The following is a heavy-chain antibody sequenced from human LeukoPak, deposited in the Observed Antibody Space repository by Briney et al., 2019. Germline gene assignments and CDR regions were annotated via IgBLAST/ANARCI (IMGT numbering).Heavy chain of an antibody. CDR3: VKDRRSSGYGGFDY. J-gene: IGHJ4*02. CDR2: ISSNGGST. V-gene: IGHV3-64D*06. D-gene: IGHD5-12*01. Sequence: GGSLRRSCSASGFTFSSYAIHWVRQAPGKGLEYVSGISSNGGSTFYGDSVKGRFTISRDNSKNTLYLQMSSLRAEDTAVYYCVKDRRSSGYGGFDYRGQGTLVIVSS. CDR1: GFTFSSYA.